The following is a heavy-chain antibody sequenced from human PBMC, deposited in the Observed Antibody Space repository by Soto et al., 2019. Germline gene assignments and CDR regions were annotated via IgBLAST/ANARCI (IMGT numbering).Heavy chain of an antibody. Sequence: PWETLKISCKASGYSFTSYWIGCVRQMPGKGLEWMGIIYPADSDTRYSPSFQGQVTISADKSISTAYLQWSSLKASDTAMYYCARTSAAGKYYYGMDVWGQGTTVTVSS. D-gene: IGHD6-13*01. J-gene: IGHJ6*02. CDR3: ARTSAAGKYYYGMDV. CDR1: GYSFTSYW. V-gene: IGHV5-51*01. CDR2: IYPADSDT.